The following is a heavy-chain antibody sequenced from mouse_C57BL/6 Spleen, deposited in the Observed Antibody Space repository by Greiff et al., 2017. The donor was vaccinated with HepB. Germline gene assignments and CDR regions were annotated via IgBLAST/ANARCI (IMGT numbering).Heavy chain of an antibody. CDR3: ARLASSITTVEATGDY. V-gene: IGHV1-81*01. CDR2: IYPRSGNT. Sequence: QVHVKQSGAELARPGASVKLSCKASGYTFTSYGISWVKQRTGQGLEWIGEIYPRSGNTYYNEKFKGKATLTADKSSSTAYMELRSLTSEDSAVYFCARLASSITTVEATGDYWGQGTTLTVSS. J-gene: IGHJ2*01. CDR1: GYTFTSYG. D-gene: IGHD1-1*01.